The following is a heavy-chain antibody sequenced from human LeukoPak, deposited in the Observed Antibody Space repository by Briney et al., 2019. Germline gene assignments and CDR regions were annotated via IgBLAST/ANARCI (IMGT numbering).Heavy chain of an antibody. CDR1: GYTFSSYY. CDR3: ARGTNWNAGYYYYDMDV. CDR2: INPSAGST. J-gene: IGHJ6*02. D-gene: IGHD1-20*01. V-gene: IGHV1-46*01. Sequence: GASVKVSCKASGYTFSSYYLHWVRQAPGQGLEWMGRINPSAGSTSYAQKFQGRATMTRDASTSTVYMELSSLRSEDTAVYYCARGTNWNAGYYYYDMDVWGQGTTVTVSS.